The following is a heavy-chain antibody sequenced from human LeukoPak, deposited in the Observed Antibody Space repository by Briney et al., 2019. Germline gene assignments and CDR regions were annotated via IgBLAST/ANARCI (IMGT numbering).Heavy chain of an antibody. D-gene: IGHD1-1*01. CDR2: IYYSGST. V-gene: IGHV4-30-4*01. CDR1: GGSLSSGDYY. Sequence: SQTLSLTCTVSGGSLSSGDYYWRWIRQPPGKGLEWIGYIYYSGSTYYNPSLKSRVTISVDTSKNQFSLKLSSVTAADTAVYYCARDHNWNDGGNWFDPWGQGTLVTVSS. CDR3: ARDHNWNDGGNWFDP. J-gene: IGHJ5*02.